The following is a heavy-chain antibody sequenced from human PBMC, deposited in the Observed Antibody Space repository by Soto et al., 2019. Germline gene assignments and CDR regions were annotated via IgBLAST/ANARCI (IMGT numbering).Heavy chain of an antibody. CDR3: ARLSCTSTGCIDY. Sequence: EVQLVESGGDLVQPGGSLRLSCAASGFTVSSNYMSRVRQAPGKGLEWVSVIFSGGSTFYADSVKGRFTLYRDSSQNTVHLQMNSLRAEDTAVYYCARLSCTSTGCIDYWGQGTLVTVSS. CDR1: GFTVSSNY. CDR2: IFSGGST. D-gene: IGHD2-2*01. J-gene: IGHJ4*02. V-gene: IGHV3-66*04.